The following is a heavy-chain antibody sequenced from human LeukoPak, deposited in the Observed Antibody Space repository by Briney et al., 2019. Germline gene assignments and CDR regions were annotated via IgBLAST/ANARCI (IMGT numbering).Heavy chain of an antibody. V-gene: IGHV3-30*03. D-gene: IGHD3-22*01. Sequence: GGSLRLSCAASGFTFSSYGMHWVRQAPGKGLEWVAVISYDGNNKYYADSVKGRFTISRDNSKNTLYLQMNSLRAEDTAVYYCAREPYYYDSSSYWSPAGYFDIWGQGTMVTVSS. CDR3: AREPYYYDSSSYWSPAGYFDI. CDR1: GFTFSSYG. CDR2: ISYDGNNK. J-gene: IGHJ3*02.